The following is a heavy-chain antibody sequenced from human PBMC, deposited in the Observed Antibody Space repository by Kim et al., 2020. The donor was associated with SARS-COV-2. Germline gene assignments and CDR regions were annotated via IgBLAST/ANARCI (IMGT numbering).Heavy chain of an antibody. V-gene: IGHV3-21*01. CDR3: ARDLRVRGVIVF. D-gene: IGHD3-10*01. CDR2: ISGGSTFI. CDR1: GFIFSSYS. Sequence: GGSLRLSCTASGFIFSSYSMNWVRQAPGKGLEWVSTISGGSTFIYYADSVKGRFTISRDDAKNSLYLQMNSLRAEVTAVYYCARDLRVRGVIVFWGQGTL. J-gene: IGHJ4*02.